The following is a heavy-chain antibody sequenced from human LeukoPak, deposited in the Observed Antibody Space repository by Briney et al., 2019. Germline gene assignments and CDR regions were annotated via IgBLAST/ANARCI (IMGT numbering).Heavy chain of an antibody. V-gene: IGHV4-4*02. CDR3: ASPSGRQYADALDI. D-gene: IGHD1-26*01. CDR1: GASIRSTHW. CDR2: IYHNGNT. Sequence: PSETLSLTCGVSGASIRSTHWWTWFRQPPGKGLEWIGEIYHNGNTEYNPSLSSRLLISVDKSKNQFSLKLTSVTAADTAMYYCASPSGRQYADALDIWGQGRMVIVSS. J-gene: IGHJ3*02.